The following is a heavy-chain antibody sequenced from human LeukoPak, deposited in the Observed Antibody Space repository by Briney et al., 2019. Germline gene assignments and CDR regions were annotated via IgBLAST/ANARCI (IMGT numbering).Heavy chain of an antibody. D-gene: IGHD1-14*01. V-gene: IGHV4-4*09. CDR2: IYSVGSP. J-gene: IGHJ3*01. Sequence: ETLSLTCTVSGASISDYYWGWIRQPPGKGLEWIGHIYSVGSPTCSPSLMSRVSISVDTSKNQFSLELSSVTAADTAVYYCARRFRTGGNLHHDAYDVWGQGTVVTVSP. CDR1: GASISDYY. CDR3: ARRFRTGGNLHHDAYDV.